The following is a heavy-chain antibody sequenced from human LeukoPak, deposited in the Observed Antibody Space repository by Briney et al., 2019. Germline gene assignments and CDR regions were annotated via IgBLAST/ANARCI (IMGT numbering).Heavy chain of an antibody. Sequence: SETLSLTCTVSGVPINRGAYHWAWIRQYPGKGLEWIGYIFDTGKTYYNPSLKSRASILVDTSNNQFSLRVRSVTAADTAVYYCARGTEDYDSIGYYLPAYGYWGQGMLVAVSS. J-gene: IGHJ4*02. V-gene: IGHV4-31*03. CDR3: ARGTEDYDSIGYYLPAYGY. CDR2: IFDTGKT. CDR1: GVPINRGAYH. D-gene: IGHD3-22*01.